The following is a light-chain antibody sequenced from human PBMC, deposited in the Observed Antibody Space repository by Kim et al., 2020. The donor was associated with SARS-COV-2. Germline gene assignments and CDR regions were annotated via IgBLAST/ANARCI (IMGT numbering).Light chain of an antibody. CDR2: KAS. J-gene: IGKJ1*01. CDR3: QQYNSPWT. CDR1: QSISSW. Sequence: DIQMTQSPSTLSASVGDRVTITCRASQSISSWLAWYQQKPGKAPKLLIYKASSLESGVPSRFSGSESGTEFTLTISSLQPDDFATYYCQQYNSPWTFGQGTKVDIK. V-gene: IGKV1-5*03.